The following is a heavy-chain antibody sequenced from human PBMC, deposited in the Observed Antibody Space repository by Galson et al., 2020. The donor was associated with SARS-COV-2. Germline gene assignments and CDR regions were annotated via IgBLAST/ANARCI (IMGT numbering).Heavy chain of an antibody. D-gene: IGHD3-9*01. Sequence: ASVKVSCKASGYTFTDYYIHWVRQAPGQGLEWMGWINPKSGGTNYAQKFEGRVTMTRDTSITTAYMELSRLRADDTAVYYCARLRYYDVLTGYIVDVWGQGIMVTFSS. V-gene: IGHV1-2*02. J-gene: IGHJ6*02. CDR1: GYTFTDYY. CDR2: INPKSGGT. CDR3: ARLRYYDVLTGYIVDV.